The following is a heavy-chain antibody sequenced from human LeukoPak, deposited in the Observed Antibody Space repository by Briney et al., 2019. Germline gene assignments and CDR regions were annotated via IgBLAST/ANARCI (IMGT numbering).Heavy chain of an antibody. D-gene: IGHD4-11*01. V-gene: IGHV4-61*10. CDR3: ARLNPVTLTTSPYFDY. CDR1: GGSISSGSYY. CDR2: IYYSGST. J-gene: IGHJ4*02. Sequence: SETLSLTCTVSGGSISSGSYYWSWIRQPAGKGLEWIGYIYYSGSTNYNPSLKSRVTISVDTSKNQFSLKLSSVTAADTAVYYCARLNPVTLTTSPYFDYWGQGTLVTVSS.